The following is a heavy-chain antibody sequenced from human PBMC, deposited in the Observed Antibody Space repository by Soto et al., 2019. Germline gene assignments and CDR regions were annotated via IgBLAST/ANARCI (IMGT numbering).Heavy chain of an antibody. J-gene: IGHJ5*02. CDR3: ARTIVVVPAAMLEDWFDP. D-gene: IGHD2-2*01. V-gene: IGHV4-34*01. Sequence: SETLSLTCAVYGGSFSGYYWSWIRQPPGKGLEWIGEINHSGSTNYNPSLKSRVTISVDTSKNQFSLKLSSVTAADTAVYYCARTIVVVPAAMLEDWFDPWGQGTLVTVSS. CDR1: GGSFSGYY. CDR2: INHSGST.